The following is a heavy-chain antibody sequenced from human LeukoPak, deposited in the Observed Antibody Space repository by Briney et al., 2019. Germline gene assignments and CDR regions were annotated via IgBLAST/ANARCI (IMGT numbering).Heavy chain of an antibody. V-gene: IGHV3-48*04. CDR1: GFTFSSYS. CDR3: ARAQQISAAADY. J-gene: IGHJ4*02. Sequence: ESGGSLRLSCAASGFTFSSYSMNWVRQAPGKGLEWVSYISSSSSAIYYAGSVKGRFTISRDNAKNSLYLQMNSLRAEDAAVYYCARAQQISAAADYWGQGTLVTVSS. CDR2: ISSSSSAI. D-gene: IGHD6-13*01.